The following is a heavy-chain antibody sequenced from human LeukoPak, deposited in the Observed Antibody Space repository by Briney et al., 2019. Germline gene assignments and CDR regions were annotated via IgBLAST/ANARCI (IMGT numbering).Heavy chain of an antibody. CDR1: GGSISSSSYY. CDR3: ARSVFGSNTKGVDY. Sequence: SETLSLTCTVSGGSISSSSYYWGWIRQPPGKGLEWIGSIYYSGSTYYNPSLKRRVTISVDTSKNQFSLKLSSVTAADTAVYYCARSVFGSNTKGVDYWGQGTLVTVSS. D-gene: IGHD1-26*01. CDR2: IYYSGST. V-gene: IGHV4-39*01. J-gene: IGHJ4*02.